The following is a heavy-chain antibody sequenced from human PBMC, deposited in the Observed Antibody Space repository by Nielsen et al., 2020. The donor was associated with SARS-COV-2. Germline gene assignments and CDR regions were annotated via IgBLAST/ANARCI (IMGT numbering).Heavy chain of an antibody. Sequence: GESLKISCAASGFTFSNAWMSWVRQAPGKGLEWVGRIKSKTDGGTTDYAAPVKGRFTISRDDSKNTAYLQMNSLKTEDTAVYYCTRHPKEDVNYDFWSGYNWFDPWGQGTLVTVSS. V-gene: IGHV3-15*01. J-gene: IGHJ5*02. CDR1: GFTFSNAW. D-gene: IGHD3-3*01. CDR2: IKSKTDGGTT. CDR3: TRHPKEDVNYDFWSGYNWFDP.